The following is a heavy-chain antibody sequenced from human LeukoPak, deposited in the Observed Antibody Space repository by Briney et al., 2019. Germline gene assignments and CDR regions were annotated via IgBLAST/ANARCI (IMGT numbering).Heavy chain of an antibody. Sequence: PGGSLRLSCAASGFSFDDYAMHWVRQAPGKGLEWVSGISWNSGSIGYADSVKGRFTISRDNAKNSLYLQMNSLRAEDTAVYYCAAITGSHDAFDIWGQGTMVTVSS. CDR2: ISWNSGSI. V-gene: IGHV3-9*01. CDR3: AAITGSHDAFDI. J-gene: IGHJ3*02. D-gene: IGHD3-16*01. CDR1: GFSFDDYA.